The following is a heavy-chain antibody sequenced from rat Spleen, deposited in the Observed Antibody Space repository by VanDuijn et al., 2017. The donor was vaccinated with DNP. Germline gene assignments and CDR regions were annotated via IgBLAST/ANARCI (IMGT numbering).Heavy chain of an antibody. CDR2: IRTVASTT. CDR3: ARPDY. J-gene: IGHJ2*01. Sequence: EVHLVETGGGLVQPGRSLKLSCVASGFTFSSYWMYWVRQAPGKGLEWVASIRTVASTTYYTDAVKGRFIMSRKDAENTVYLEMHSLRSEDTATYYCARPDYWGQGVMVTVSS. V-gene: IGHV5-58*01. CDR1: GFTFSSYW.